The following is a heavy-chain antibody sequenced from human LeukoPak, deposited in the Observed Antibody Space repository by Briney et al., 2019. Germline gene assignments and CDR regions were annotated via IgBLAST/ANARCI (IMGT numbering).Heavy chain of an antibody. CDR1: GGSVSSYY. CDR2: IYYSGST. V-gene: IGHV4-59*08. J-gene: IGHJ5*02. Sequence: SETLSLTCTVSGGSVSSYYWSWIREPPGKGLEWIAYIYYSGSTKYNPSLKSRVTISLDRSKNQFSLKLRSVTAADTAVYYCARLQVHCGGDCYTRWFDPWGQGTLVTVSS. CDR3: ARLQVHCGGDCYTRWFDP. D-gene: IGHD2-21*02.